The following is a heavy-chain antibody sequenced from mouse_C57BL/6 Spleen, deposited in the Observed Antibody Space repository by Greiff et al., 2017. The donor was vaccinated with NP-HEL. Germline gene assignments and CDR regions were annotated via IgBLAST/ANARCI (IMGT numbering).Heavy chain of an antibody. CDR2: IDPETGGT. D-gene: IGHD1-1*01. J-gene: IGHJ2*01. CDR3: TRQFNLLLPGTPFYYFDY. V-gene: IGHV1-15*01. CDR1: GYTFTDYE. Sequence: QVQLQQSGAELVRPGASVTLSCKASGYTFTDYEMHWVKQTPVHGLEWIGAIDPETGGTAYNQKFKGKAILTADKSSSTAYMELRSLTSEDSAVYYCTRQFNLLLPGTPFYYFDYWGQGTTLTVSS.